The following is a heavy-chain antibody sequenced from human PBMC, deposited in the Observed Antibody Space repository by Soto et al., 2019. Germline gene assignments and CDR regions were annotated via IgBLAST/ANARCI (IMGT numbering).Heavy chain of an antibody. CDR3: ARLSGSYFMGFDY. D-gene: IGHD1-26*01. J-gene: IGHJ4*02. CDR1: GDAISSSNW. Sequence: QVQLQESGPGLVKPSGTLSLTCAVSGDAISSSNWWSWVRQPPEKGLEWIGEIDQRGSTNHNPSLKSRGAGAVDKAKDQFARKLSSVTAADTDVYYCARLSGSYFMGFDYWGQGTLVTVAA. CDR2: IDQRGST. V-gene: IGHV4-4*02.